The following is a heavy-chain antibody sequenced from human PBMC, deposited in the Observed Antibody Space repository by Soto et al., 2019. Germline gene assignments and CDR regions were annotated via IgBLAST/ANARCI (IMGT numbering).Heavy chain of an antibody. Sequence: ASVKVSCKASGYTYTNYGISWVRQAPGQGLEWMGWISAYKGNTNYAQKLQGRVTMTTDTSTSTAYMELRSLRSDDTAVYYCARVITIFGVVPDIHDAFDVWGQGTMVTVSS. D-gene: IGHD3-3*01. CDR3: ARVITIFGVVPDIHDAFDV. CDR1: GYTYTNYG. CDR2: ISAYKGNT. J-gene: IGHJ3*01. V-gene: IGHV1-18*01.